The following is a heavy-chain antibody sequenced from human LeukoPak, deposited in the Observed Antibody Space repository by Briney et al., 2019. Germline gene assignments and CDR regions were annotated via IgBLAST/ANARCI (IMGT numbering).Heavy chain of an antibody. CDR1: GFTFSSYS. D-gene: IGHD2-15*01. V-gene: IGHV3-21*01. J-gene: IGHJ4*02. CDR2: ISSSSSYI. Sequence: AGGSLRPSCAAFGFTFSSYSMNWVRQAPGKGLEWVSSISSSSSYIYYADSVKGRFTISRDNAKNSLYLQMNSLRAEDTAVYYCARGRGMAFLADYWGQGTLVTVSP. CDR3: ARGRGMAFLADY.